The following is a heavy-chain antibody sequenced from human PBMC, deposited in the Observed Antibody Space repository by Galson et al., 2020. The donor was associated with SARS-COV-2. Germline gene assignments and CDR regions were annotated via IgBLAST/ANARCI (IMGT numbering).Heavy chain of an antibody. CDR1: GASIRSRSYY. CDR3: ARARHGDYYYYGMDV. CDR2: MYFRGNT. Sequence: SETLSLTCTVSGASIRSRSYYWGWFRQPPGKGLEWIGTMYFRGNTYYKPSLEGRLTISLEESLNQFSLKLYAVTAADTAVYYCARARHGDYYYYGMDVWGQGTTVTVPS. J-gene: IGHJ6*02. V-gene: IGHV4-39*07.